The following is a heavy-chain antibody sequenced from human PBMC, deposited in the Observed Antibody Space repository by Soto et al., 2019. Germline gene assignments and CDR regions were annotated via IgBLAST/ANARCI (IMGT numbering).Heavy chain of an antibody. CDR2: ISGHVDET. D-gene: IGHD3-10*01. CDR3: AKGGHYSAFDP. CDR1: GFTFGHSA. Sequence: EVHLLESGGGLLQPGGSLRLSCVTSGFTFGHSAKTWVRQAPGKGLEWVSTISGHVDETFYADSVKGRFIISGDSYRNTVYLQMNSLRTDDTAVYYCAKGGHYSAFDPWGQGVLVTVSS. V-gene: IGHV3-23*01. J-gene: IGHJ5*02.